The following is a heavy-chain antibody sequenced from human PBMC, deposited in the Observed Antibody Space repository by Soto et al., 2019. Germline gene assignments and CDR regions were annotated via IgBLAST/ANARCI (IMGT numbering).Heavy chain of an antibody. Sequence: PGGSLRLSCAASGFTFSSYAMSWVRQAPGKGLEWVSAISGSGGSTYYADSVKGRFTISRDNAKNSLYLQMNSLRDEDTAVYYCAREEVDGSLYYYDRTRNNDYWGQGTLVTVSS. J-gene: IGHJ4*02. CDR2: ISGSGGST. CDR1: GFTFSSYA. D-gene: IGHD3-22*01. V-gene: IGHV3-23*01. CDR3: AREEVDGSLYYYDRTRNNDY.